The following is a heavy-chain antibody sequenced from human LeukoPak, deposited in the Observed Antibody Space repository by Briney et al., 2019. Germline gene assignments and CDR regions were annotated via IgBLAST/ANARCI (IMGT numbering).Heavy chain of an antibody. Sequence: GGSLRLSCAPSGFTFSSHAMSWARQAPGKGLEWVSAVTVGGGGTYYADSVKGRFTISRDNSKNTLYLQMNSLRAEDTAVYYCAKGPRSGMDDYWGQGTLVTVSS. CDR2: VTVGGGGT. CDR1: GFTFSSHA. D-gene: IGHD3-3*01. V-gene: IGHV3-23*01. J-gene: IGHJ4*02. CDR3: AKGPRSGMDDY.